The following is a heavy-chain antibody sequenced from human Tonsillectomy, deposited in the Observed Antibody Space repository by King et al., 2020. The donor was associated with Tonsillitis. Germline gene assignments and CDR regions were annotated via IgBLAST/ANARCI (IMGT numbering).Heavy chain of an antibody. V-gene: IGHV4-59*01. CDR2: IYYSSST. Sequence: VQLQESGPRLVKPSETLSLTCTVSGGSISNYYWNWIRQPPGKGLEWIGYIYYSSSTNYNPSLKSRVTISVDTSKKQFSLKLISVTTADTAVYYCARRGILDGPPDSWGQGTLVTVSA. J-gene: IGHJ4*02. D-gene: IGHD1-1*01. CDR1: GGSISNYY. CDR3: ARRGILDGPPDS.